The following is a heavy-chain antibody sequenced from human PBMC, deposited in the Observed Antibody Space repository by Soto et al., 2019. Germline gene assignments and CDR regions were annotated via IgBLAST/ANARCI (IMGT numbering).Heavy chain of an antibody. CDR2: IKQDGSEK. CDR1: GFTFSSYW. Sequence: GGSLRLSCAASGFTFSSYWMSWVRQAPGKGLEWVANIKQDGSEKYYVDSVKGRFTISRDNAKNSLYLQMHSLRPEDTAVYYCARDRDTAMVPDAFDIWGQGTMVTVS. J-gene: IGHJ3*02. D-gene: IGHD5-18*01. CDR3: ARDRDTAMVPDAFDI. V-gene: IGHV3-7*01.